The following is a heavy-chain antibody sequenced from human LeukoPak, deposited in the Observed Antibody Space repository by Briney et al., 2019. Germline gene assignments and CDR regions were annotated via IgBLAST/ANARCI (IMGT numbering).Heavy chain of an antibody. J-gene: IGHJ4*02. Sequence: PSETLSLTCTVSGGSISSYYWNWIRQPPGKGLEWIWYIFYSGSSNYNPSLKSRVTMSVDTSKDQFSLSLNSVTAADTAVYYCARGRGWIAVAGPLMFDSWGQGTLVTVSS. CDR2: IFYSGSS. D-gene: IGHD6-19*01. V-gene: IGHV4-59*01. CDR1: GGSISSYY. CDR3: ARGRGWIAVAGPLMFDS.